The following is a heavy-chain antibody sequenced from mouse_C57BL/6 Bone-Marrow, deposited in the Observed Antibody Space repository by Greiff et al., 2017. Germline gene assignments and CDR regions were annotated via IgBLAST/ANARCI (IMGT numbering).Heavy chain of an antibody. CDR2: IDPETGGT. CDR3: ARGWDTWFAY. V-gene: IGHV1-15*01. J-gene: IGHJ3*01. CDR1: GYTFTDYE. D-gene: IGHD3-3*01. Sequence: QVQLQQSGAELVRPGASVTLSCKASGYTFTDYEMHWVKQTPVHGLEWIGAIDPETGGTAYNQKFKGKAILTVDKSSSTAYMQLSSLTSEDSAVYYCARGWDTWFAYWGQGTLVTVSA.